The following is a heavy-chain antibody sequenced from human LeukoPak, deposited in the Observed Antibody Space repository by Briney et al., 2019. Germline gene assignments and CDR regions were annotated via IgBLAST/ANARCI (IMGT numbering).Heavy chain of an antibody. Sequence: PGGSLRLSCAASGFTFSSYGMHWVRQAPGKGLGWAAVISYDGSNKYYADSVKGRFTISRDNSKNTLYLQMNSLRAEDTAVYYCAKDLSPRENYYDSSGYLGAFDIWGQGTMVTVSS. J-gene: IGHJ3*02. CDR2: ISYDGSNK. V-gene: IGHV3-30*18. CDR3: AKDLSPRENYYDSSGYLGAFDI. D-gene: IGHD3-22*01. CDR1: GFTFSSYG.